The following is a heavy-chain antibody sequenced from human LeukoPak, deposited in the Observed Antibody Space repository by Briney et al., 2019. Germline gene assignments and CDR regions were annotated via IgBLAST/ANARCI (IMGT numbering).Heavy chain of an antibody. Sequence: SETLSLTCTVSGGSISSHYWSWIRQPPGKGLEWIGYIYYSGSTNYNPSLKSRVTISVDTSKNQFSLKLSSVTAADTAVYYCAGSSWPYYYYYMDVWGKGTTVTVSS. V-gene: IGHV4-59*11. CDR3: AGSSWPYYYYYMDV. CDR1: GGSISSHY. D-gene: IGHD6-13*01. CDR2: IYYSGST. J-gene: IGHJ6*03.